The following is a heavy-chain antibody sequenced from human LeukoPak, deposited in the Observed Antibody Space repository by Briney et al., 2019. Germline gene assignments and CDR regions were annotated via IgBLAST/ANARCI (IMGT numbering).Heavy chain of an antibody. V-gene: IGHV3-49*04. CDR1: GFTFGDYA. CDR3: SSSDYSNYVGSLGFDP. J-gene: IGHJ5*02. Sequence: GGSLRLSCTASGFTFGDYAMSWVRQAPGKGLEWVGFIRSKAYGGTTEYAASVKGRFTISRDDSKSIAYLQMNSLKTEDTAVYYCSSSDYSNYVGSLGFDPWGQGTLVTVSS. CDR2: IRSKAYGGTT. D-gene: IGHD4-11*01.